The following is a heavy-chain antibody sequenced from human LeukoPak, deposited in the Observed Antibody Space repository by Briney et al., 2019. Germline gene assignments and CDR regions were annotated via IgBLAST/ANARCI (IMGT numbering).Heavy chain of an antibody. V-gene: IGHV1-2*02. J-gene: IGHJ5*02. Sequence: ASVKVSCKASGYTFTSYGISWVRQAPGQGLEWMGWINPNSGGTNYAQKFQGRVTMTRDTSISTAYMELSRLRSDDTAVYYCARDGNYYGSGSTDPWGQGTLVTVSS. CDR2: INPNSGGT. D-gene: IGHD3-10*01. CDR3: ARDGNYYGSGSTDP. CDR1: GYTFTSYG.